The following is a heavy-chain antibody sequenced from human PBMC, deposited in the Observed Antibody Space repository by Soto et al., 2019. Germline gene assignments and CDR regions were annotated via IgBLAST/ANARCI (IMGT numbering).Heavy chain of an antibody. CDR1: GGSISSSNW. Sequence: SETLSLTCAVSGGSISSSNWWSWVRQPPGKGLEWIGEIYHSGSTNYNPSLKSRVTISVDKSKNQFSLKLSSVTAADTAVYYCARDLTAARPFDAFDIWGQGTMVTVSS. CDR3: ARDLTAARPFDAFDI. D-gene: IGHD6-6*01. V-gene: IGHV4-4*02. CDR2: IYHSGST. J-gene: IGHJ3*02.